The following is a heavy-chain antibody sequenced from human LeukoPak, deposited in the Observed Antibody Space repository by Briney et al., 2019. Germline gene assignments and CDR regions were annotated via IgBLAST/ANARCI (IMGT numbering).Heavy chain of an antibody. D-gene: IGHD3/OR15-3a*01. Sequence: SETLSLTCTVSGGPISSGAYYWRWIRQHPGKGLEWIGYIYYSGTTHYNPSLKSRVTMSVDTSKNQFSLKLSSVTAADTAVYYCARVLRGTEYYLDNWGQGTLVTVSS. V-gene: IGHV4-31*03. CDR2: IYYSGTT. J-gene: IGHJ4*02. CDR3: ARVLRGTEYYLDN. CDR1: GGPISSGAYY.